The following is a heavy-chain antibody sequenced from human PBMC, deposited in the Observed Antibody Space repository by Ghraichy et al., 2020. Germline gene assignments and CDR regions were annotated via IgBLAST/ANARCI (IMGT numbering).Heavy chain of an antibody. J-gene: IGHJ4*02. CDR1: GGSISSSSYY. CDR2: IYYSGST. D-gene: IGHD6-19*01. Sequence: SETLSLTCTVSGGSISSSSYYWGWIRQPPGKGLEWIGSIYYSGSTYYNPSLKSRVTISVDTSKNQFSLKLSSVTAADTAVYYCARVNIAVAGTWGEDYWGQGNLVTVPS. CDR3: ARVNIAVAGTWGEDY. V-gene: IGHV4-39*01.